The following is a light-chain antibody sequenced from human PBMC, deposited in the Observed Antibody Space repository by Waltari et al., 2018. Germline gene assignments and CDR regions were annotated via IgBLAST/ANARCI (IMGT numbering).Light chain of an antibody. CDR3: SSYTGSSTYI. Sequence: QAALPQPPSMSGSPGQSVTISCTGTSSDIGGYNRVSWNQHHPGKAPKLMIYEVSQRPSGVSDRFSGSKSGNTASLTISGLQAEDEADYFCSSYTGSSTYIFGAGTRLTVL. V-gene: IGLV2-14*01. CDR2: EVS. J-gene: IGLJ1*01. CDR1: SSDIGGYNR.